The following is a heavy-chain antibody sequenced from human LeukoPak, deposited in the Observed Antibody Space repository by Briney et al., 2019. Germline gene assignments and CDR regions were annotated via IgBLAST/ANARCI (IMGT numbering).Heavy chain of an antibody. CDR2: IYYSGST. J-gene: IGHJ4*02. Sequence: PSETLSPTCTVSSGSISSYSWSWIRQPPGRGLEWIGYIYYSGSTSYNPSLKSRVIMSVDTSKNQFSLKLSSVTAADTAVYYCARHGTLPYYYDSSGYPFLDYWGQGTLVTVSS. D-gene: IGHD3-22*01. CDR3: ARHGTLPYYYDSSGYPFLDY. V-gene: IGHV4-59*08. CDR1: SGSISSYS.